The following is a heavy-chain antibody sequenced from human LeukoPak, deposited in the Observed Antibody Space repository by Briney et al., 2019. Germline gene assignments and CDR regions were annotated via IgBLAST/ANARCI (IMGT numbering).Heavy chain of an antibody. J-gene: IGHJ6*01. CDR1: GGSSFIDYC. Sequence: SETLSLTCTVFGGSSFIDYCWTWFRQPPGKGREWIGEINYDGSAHYNPSLKSRVHISLDTSKNQFSLELRALTAADRALYFCGRGPHPGWLLMDVGGQGTTVTVSS. V-gene: IGHV4-34*01. CDR3: GRGPHPGWLLMDV. CDR2: INYDGSA. D-gene: IGHD5-12*01.